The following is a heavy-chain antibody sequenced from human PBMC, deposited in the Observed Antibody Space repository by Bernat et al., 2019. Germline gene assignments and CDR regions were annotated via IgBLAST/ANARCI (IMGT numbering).Heavy chain of an antibody. J-gene: IGHJ4*02. D-gene: IGHD3-3*01. Sequence: EVQLVESGGGLVQPGGSLRLSCAASGFTFSRYEMNWVRQAPGKGLEWVSYIGNGSSTIYYADSVKGRFTISRDDATNSLYLQMNRLRAEDTAVYYCARGGIRYLEVWGQGTLVTVSS. V-gene: IGHV3-48*03. CDR1: GFTFSRYE. CDR3: ARGGIRYLEV. CDR2: IGNGSSTI.